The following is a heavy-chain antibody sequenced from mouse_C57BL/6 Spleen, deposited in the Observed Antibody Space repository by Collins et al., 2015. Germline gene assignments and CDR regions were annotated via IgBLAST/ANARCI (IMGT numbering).Heavy chain of an antibody. Sequence: DVQLQESGPGLVKPSQSLSLTCSVTGYSITSGYYWNWIRQFPGNKLEWMGYISYDGSNNYNPSLKNRISITRDTSKNQFFLKLNSVTTEDTATYYCATNSYYYGSSYGFDYWGQGTTLTVSS. CDR3: ATNSYYYGSSYGFDY. V-gene: IGHV3-6*01. J-gene: IGHJ2*01. D-gene: IGHD1-1*01. CDR2: ISYDGSN. CDR1: GYSITSGYY.